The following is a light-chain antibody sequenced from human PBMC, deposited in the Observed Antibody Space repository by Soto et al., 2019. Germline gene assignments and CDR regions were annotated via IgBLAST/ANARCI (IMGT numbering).Light chain of an antibody. J-gene: IGKJ1*01. CDR3: QQYNTYWT. Sequence: DIQMTQSPSTLSASVGDRVTITCRASQSISIWLAWYQQKPWKAPKLLIYKASSLESGVPSRFSGSGSGTEFTLTISSLQPDDVATYYCQQYNTYWTFGQGTKVEIK. CDR1: QSISIW. V-gene: IGKV1-5*03. CDR2: KAS.